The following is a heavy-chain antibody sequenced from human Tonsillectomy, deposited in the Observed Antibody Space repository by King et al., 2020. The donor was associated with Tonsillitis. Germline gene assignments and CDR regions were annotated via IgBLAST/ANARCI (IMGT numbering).Heavy chain of an antibody. D-gene: IGHD3-10*01. CDR3: ARYTYYYGSGSYYPDS. V-gene: IGHV4-61*02. CDR2: IYTSGST. CDR1: GDSISSGSYY. J-gene: IGHJ4*02. Sequence: VQLQESGPGLVKPSQTLSLTCTVSGDSISSGSYYWSWIRQPAGKELEWIGRIYTSGSTNYNPSLKSRGNISVDTSENQFSLKLSSVTAADTAVYYCARYTYYYGSGSYYPDSWGQGTLVTVSS.